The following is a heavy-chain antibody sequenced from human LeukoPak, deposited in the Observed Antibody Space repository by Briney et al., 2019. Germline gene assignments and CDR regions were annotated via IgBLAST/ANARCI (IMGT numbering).Heavy chain of an antibody. J-gene: IGHJ6*03. CDR3: ARRIQLWFSYYYYYYMDV. CDR2: INHSGST. CDR1: GGSFSGYY. V-gene: IGHV4-34*01. Sequence: PSETLSLTCAVYGGSFSGYYWSWIRQPPGEGLEWIGEINHSGSTNYNPSLKSRVTISVDTSKNQFSLKLSSVTAADTAVYYCARRIQLWFSYYYYYYMDVWGKGTTVTVSS. D-gene: IGHD5-18*01.